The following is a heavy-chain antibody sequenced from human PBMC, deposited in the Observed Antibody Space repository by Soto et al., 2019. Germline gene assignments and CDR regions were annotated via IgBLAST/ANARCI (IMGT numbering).Heavy chain of an antibody. J-gene: IGHJ4*02. V-gene: IGHV1-46*01. Sequence: XSVKVSCKASGYTFTSYYMNLVRQAPGQGLECMGIINPSGGSTSYAQKFQGRVTMTRDTSTSTVYMELSSLRPEDTAVYYCASDERGLLLESWGQGTLVTVSS. CDR2: INPSGGST. CDR1: GYTFTSYY. CDR3: ASDERGLLLES. D-gene: IGHD3-22*01.